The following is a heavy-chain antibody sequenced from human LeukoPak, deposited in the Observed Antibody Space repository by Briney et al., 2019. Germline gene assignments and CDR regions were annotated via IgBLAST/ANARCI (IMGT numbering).Heavy chain of an antibody. CDR2: IYYSGST. J-gene: IGHJ4*02. Sequence: SETLSLTCAVSGGSISSYYWSWIRQPPGKGLEWIGYIYYSGSTNYNPSLKSRVTISVDTSKNQFSLKLSSVTAADTAVYYCARSLPVFHSSWYDYWGQGTLVTVPS. V-gene: IGHV4-59*01. CDR3: ARSLPVFHSSWYDY. CDR1: GGSISSYY. D-gene: IGHD6-13*01.